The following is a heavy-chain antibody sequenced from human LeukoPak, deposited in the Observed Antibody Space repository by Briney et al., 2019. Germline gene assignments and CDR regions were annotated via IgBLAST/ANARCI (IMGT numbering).Heavy chain of an antibody. Sequence: GGSLRLSCAASGFTFSDSYMSWVRQAPGKGLEWVSYISSSGTTIYYADSVKGRFTISRDNAKNSLYLQMNGLRAENTAVYYCTGEGGSWRGGYYFDCWGQGTLVTVSS. V-gene: IGHV3-11*01. CDR3: TGEGGSWRGGYYFDC. J-gene: IGHJ4*02. CDR2: ISSSGTTI. CDR1: GFTFSDSY. D-gene: IGHD6-13*01.